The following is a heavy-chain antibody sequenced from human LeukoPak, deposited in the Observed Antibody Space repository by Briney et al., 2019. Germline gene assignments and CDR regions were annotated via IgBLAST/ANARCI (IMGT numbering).Heavy chain of an antibody. Sequence: SYTMSLTNSVAGASASTDSGSWIRQPPGKVLELIGYFYYSGSTNYTPSLKGQVTISVDTSKSQASLKLSSVTAADTAVYYCARHTWYDPQRASNGMDVWGQGTTVTVSS. CDR2: FYYSGST. J-gene: IGHJ6*02. CDR3: ARHTWYDPQRASNGMDV. CDR1: GASASTDS. D-gene: IGHD2-15*01. V-gene: IGHV4-59*02.